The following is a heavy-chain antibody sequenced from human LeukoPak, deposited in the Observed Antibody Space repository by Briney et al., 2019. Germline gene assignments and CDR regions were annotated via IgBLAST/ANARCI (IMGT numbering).Heavy chain of an antibody. CDR1: GGSISSGGYY. CDR2: IYYSGST. CDR3: ARASTVTTGWFDP. J-gene: IGHJ5*02. D-gene: IGHD4-11*01. V-gene: IGHV4-31*03. Sequence: KPSETLSLTCTVSGGSISSGGYYWSWIRQHPGKGLEWLGYIYYSGSTYHNPSLKSRVTISVDTSKNQFSLKLSSVTAADTAVYYCARASTVTTGWFDPWGQGTLVTVSS.